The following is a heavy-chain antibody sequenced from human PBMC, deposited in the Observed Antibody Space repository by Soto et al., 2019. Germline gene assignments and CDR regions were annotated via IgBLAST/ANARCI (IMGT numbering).Heavy chain of an antibody. D-gene: IGHD1-26*01. Sequence: EVQLLESGGGLVQPGGSLRLSCAASGFTFSSYAMSWVRQAPGKGLEWVSAISGSGGSTDYADSVKGRFTISRDNSKNTLYLQMNSLRAEDTAVYYCAKTQHARPTVVGRYYGMDVWGHGTTVTGSS. J-gene: IGHJ6*02. V-gene: IGHV3-23*01. CDR2: ISGSGGST. CDR1: GFTFSSYA. CDR3: AKTQHARPTVVGRYYGMDV.